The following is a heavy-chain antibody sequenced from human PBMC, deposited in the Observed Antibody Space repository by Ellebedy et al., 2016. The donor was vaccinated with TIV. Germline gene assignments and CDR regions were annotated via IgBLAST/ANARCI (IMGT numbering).Heavy chain of an antibody. Sequence: SETLSLXXAVYGGSFSGYYWSWIRQPPGKGLEWIGEINHSGSTNYNPSLKSRVTISVDTSKNQFSLKLSSVTAADTAVYYCARGVYFDYWGQGTLVTVSS. J-gene: IGHJ4*02. CDR1: GGSFSGYY. CDR3: ARGVYFDY. V-gene: IGHV4-34*01. CDR2: INHSGST.